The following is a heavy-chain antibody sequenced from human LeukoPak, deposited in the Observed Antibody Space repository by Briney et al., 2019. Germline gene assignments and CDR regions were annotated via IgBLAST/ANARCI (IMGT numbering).Heavy chain of an antibody. CDR2: ISSSSRYI. CDR3: ARNYYGSGSYHLRY. CDR1: GFTFSSYS. V-gene: IGHV3-21*01. D-gene: IGHD3-10*01. J-gene: IGHJ4*02. Sequence: GESLTLSCAASGFTFSSYSMNWARQAPGKGLELVSSISSSSRYIYYADSVKGRFTISRDNAKNSLYLQMNSLRAEDTAVYYCARNYYGSGSYHLRYWGQGTLVTVSS.